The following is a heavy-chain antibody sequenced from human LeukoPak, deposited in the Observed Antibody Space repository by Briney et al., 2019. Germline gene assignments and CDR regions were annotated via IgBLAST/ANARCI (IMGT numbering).Heavy chain of an antibody. CDR1: GYTLTELS. V-gene: IGHV1-24*01. J-gene: IGHJ4*02. CDR3: ATLGNYYDSSGYSHFDY. CDR2: FDPEDGET. D-gene: IGHD3-22*01. Sequence: ASVKVSCKVSGYTLTELSMHWVRQAPGKGLEWMGDFDPEDGETIYAQKFQGRVTMTEDTSTDTAYMELSSLRSEDTAVYYCATLGNYYDSSGYSHFDYWGQGTLVTVSS.